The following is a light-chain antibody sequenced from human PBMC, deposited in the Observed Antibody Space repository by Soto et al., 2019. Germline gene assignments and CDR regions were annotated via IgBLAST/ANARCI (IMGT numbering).Light chain of an antibody. CDR2: EVV. CDR1: KRDIGVYDF. Sequence: QSVLTQPPSASGSPGQSVTISCTGTKRDIGVYDFVSWYQHHPGKAPRLIIYEVVQRPSGVPDRFSGSKSGNTASLTVSGLQDADQSAYSCKSSAGSNNYVFGSGTKVTVL. CDR3: KSSAGSNNYV. J-gene: IGLJ1*01. V-gene: IGLV2-8*01.